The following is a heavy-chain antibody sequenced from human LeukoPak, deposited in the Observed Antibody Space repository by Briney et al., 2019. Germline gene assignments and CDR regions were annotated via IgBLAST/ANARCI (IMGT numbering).Heavy chain of an antibody. CDR2: IYHSGST. V-gene: IGHV4-38-2*02. Sequence: PSETLSLTCTVSGYSISSGYYWGWIRQPPGKGLEWIGSIYHSGSTYYNPSLKSRVTISVDTSKNQFSLRLRSVTAADTAVYYRARRERDDAFDIWGQGTMVTVSS. CDR1: GYSISSGYY. J-gene: IGHJ3*02. CDR3: ARRERDDAFDI. D-gene: IGHD1-26*01.